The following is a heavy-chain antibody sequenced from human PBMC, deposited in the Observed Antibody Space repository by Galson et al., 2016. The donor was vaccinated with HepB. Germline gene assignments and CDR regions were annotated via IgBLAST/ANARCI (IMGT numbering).Heavy chain of an antibody. CDR3: ARVRDGYNKYYHYGLDV. J-gene: IGHJ6*02. CDR2: INAGNGNT. V-gene: IGHV1-3*01. CDR1: GYTFTSYA. Sequence: SVKVSCKASGYTFTSYAMHWVRQAPGQRLEWMGWINAGNGNTKNSQKFQGRVTITRDESTSTAYMELSSLRSEDTAVYYCARVRDGYNKYYHYGLDVWGQGTTVTVSS. D-gene: IGHD5-24*01.